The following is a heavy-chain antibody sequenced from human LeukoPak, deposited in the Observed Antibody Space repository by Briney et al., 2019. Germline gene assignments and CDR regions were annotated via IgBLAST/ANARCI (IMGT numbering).Heavy chain of an antibody. V-gene: IGHV3-23*01. D-gene: IGHD3-22*01. CDR1: GFTFDDYG. CDR3: AKRGVVIRVILVGFHKEAYYFDS. CDR2: ISGSGGGT. J-gene: IGHJ4*02. Sequence: PGGSLRLSCATSGFTFDDYGMTWVRQAPGKGLEWVAGISGSGGGTKYADSVKGRFTISRDNPKNTLYLQMNSLRAEDTAVYFCAKRGVVIRVILVGFHKEAYYFDSWGQGALVTVSS.